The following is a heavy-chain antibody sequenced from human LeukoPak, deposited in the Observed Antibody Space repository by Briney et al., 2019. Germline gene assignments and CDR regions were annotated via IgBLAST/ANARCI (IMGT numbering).Heavy chain of an antibody. J-gene: IGHJ5*02. CDR1: GGSISSGSYY. D-gene: IGHD3-3*01. V-gene: IGHV4-61*02. CDR3: ARVNYDFWSGLGGNNWFDP. CDR2: IYTSGST. Sequence: PSQTLSLTCTVSGGSISSGSYYWSWIRQPAGKGLEWIGRIYTSGSTNYNPSLKSRVIISVDTSKNQFSLELSSVTAADTAVYYCARVNYDFWSGLGGNNWFDPWGQGTLVTVSS.